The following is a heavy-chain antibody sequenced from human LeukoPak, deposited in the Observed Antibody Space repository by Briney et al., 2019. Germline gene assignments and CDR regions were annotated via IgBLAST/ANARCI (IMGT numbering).Heavy chain of an antibody. V-gene: IGHV4-34*01. J-gene: IGHJ4*02. CDR1: GGSFSGYY. D-gene: IGHD6-19*01. Sequence: PSETLSLTCAVYGGSFSGYYRSWIRQPPGKGLEWIGEINHSGSTNYNPSLKSRVTISVDTSKNQFSLKLSSVTAADTAVYYCARGRPAGYSSGCFEHWGQGTLVTVSS. CDR2: INHSGST. CDR3: ARGRPAGYSSGCFEH.